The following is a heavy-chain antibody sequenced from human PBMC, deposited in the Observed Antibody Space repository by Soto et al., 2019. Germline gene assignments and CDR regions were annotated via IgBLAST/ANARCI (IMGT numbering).Heavy chain of an antibody. CDR1: GYSFTNFH. Sequence: QVQLSQFGAEVKKPGASVKVSCKASGYSFTNFHIHWVRQAPGQGLEWMGMIDPSGGITRDAQRLGGRSNMQRDASRRTVNMELRSMTSEDTVVYYCAGDVIGHYYYETVGYCFDDWGQGTLVTVSS. V-gene: IGHV1-46*01. CDR2: IDPSGGIT. CDR3: AGDVIGHYYYETVGYCFDD. J-gene: IGHJ4*02. D-gene: IGHD3-22*01.